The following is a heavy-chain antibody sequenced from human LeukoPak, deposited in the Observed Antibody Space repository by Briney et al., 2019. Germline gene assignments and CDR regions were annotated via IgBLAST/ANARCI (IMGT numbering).Heavy chain of an antibody. CDR1: GFTFSSYA. D-gene: IGHD2-15*01. Sequence: GGSLRLSCAAAGFTFSSYAMSWVRQAPGKGLEWVSAISGSGDSTYYVDSVKGRFTISRDNSKNTLYLQMNSLRGEDRALYYCTKGRLQPLDYWGQGTLVTVSS. J-gene: IGHJ4*02. CDR3: TKGRLQPLDY. CDR2: ISGSGDST. V-gene: IGHV3-23*01.